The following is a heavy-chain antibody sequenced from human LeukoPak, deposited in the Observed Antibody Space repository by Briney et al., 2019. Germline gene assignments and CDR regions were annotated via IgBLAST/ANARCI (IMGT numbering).Heavy chain of an antibody. CDR1: GYTFTSYG. CDR3: ARVSVDIVAKFFDY. Sequence: ASVKVSCKASGYTFTSYGLSWVRQAPGQGLEWMGWISAYNGNTNYAQKLQGRVTMTTDTSTSTAYMELRSLRSDDTAVYYCARVSVDIVAKFFDYWGQGTLVTVSS. V-gene: IGHV1-18*01. D-gene: IGHD5-12*01. CDR2: ISAYNGNT. J-gene: IGHJ4*02.